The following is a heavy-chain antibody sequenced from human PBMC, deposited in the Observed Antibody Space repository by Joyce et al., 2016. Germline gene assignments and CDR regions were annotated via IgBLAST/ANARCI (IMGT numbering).Heavy chain of an antibody. CDR2: IYRGGDT. CDR1: GFTVSNNY. Sequence: EVQLVESGGGVIQRGWCLILSCEASGFTVSNNYMTWVRQAPGKGLELVSFIYRGGDTYYAYSVNGRFTISRDKNTLYLQMNSLRVEDTAVYYCARVPGFHWGQGTLVTVSS. CDR3: ARVPGFH. J-gene: IGHJ4*02. V-gene: IGHV3-53*01.